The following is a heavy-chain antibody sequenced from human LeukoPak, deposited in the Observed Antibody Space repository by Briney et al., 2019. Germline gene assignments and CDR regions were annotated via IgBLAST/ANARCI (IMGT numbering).Heavy chain of an antibody. CDR1: GYTFTSYA. CDR3: ASSVGRDYYYGMDV. CDR2: INTNTGNP. D-gene: IGHD2-15*01. Sequence: ASVKVSCKASGYTFTSYAMSWVRQAPGQGLEWMGWINTNTGNPTYAQGFTGRFVFSLDTSVSTAYLQISSLKAEDTAVYYCASSVGRDYYYGMDVWGQGTTVTVSS. V-gene: IGHV7-4-1*02. J-gene: IGHJ6*02.